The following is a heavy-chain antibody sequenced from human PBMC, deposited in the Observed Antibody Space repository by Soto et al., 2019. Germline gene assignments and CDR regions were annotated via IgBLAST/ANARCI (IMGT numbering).Heavy chain of an antibody. CDR3: ARDGIAAAGRYYYYYGMDV. Sequence: QVQLQESGPGLVKPSQTLSLTCTVSGGSISSGGYYWSWIRQHPGKGLEWIGYIYYSGSTYYNPSLKSRVTISVYTSKNQVSLKLSSVTAADTAVYYCARDGIAAAGRYYYYYGMDVWGQGTTVTVSS. D-gene: IGHD6-13*01. CDR2: IYYSGST. V-gene: IGHV4-31*03. CDR1: GGSISSGGYY. J-gene: IGHJ6*02.